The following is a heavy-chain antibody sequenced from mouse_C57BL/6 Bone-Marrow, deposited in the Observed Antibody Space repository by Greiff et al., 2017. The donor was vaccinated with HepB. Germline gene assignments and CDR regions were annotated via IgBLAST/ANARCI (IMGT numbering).Heavy chain of an antibody. J-gene: IGHJ2*01. CDR3: APTTVVAGKNYFDY. D-gene: IGHD1-1*01. CDR2: INPSSGYT. Sequence: VQLQQSGAELARPGASVKMSCKASGYTFTSHTMHWVKQRPGQGLEWIGYINPSSGYTKYNQKFKDKATLTADKSSSTAYMQLSSLTSEDSAVYYCAPTTVVAGKNYFDYWGQGTTLTVSS. CDR1: GYTFTSHT. V-gene: IGHV1-4*01.